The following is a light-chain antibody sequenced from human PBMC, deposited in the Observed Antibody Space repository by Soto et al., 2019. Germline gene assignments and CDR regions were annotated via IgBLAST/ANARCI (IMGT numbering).Light chain of an antibody. CDR2: RNN. CDR3: AAWDDSLSGPVV. Sequence: QSVLTQPPSASGTPGQRATFSCSGSRSNIGSNYVYWYQQLPGTAPKLLIYRNNQRPSGVPDRFSGSKSGTSASLAISGLRSEDEADYYCAAWDDSLSGPVVFGGGTKLTVL. CDR1: RSNIGSNY. J-gene: IGLJ2*01. V-gene: IGLV1-47*01.